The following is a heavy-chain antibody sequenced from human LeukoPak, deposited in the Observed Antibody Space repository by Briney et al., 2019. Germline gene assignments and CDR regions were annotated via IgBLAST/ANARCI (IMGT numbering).Heavy chain of an antibody. V-gene: IGHV4-39*01. J-gene: IGHJ4*02. CDR1: GDSISSSSYY. CDR3: ARQQLVYDY. Sequence: PSQTLSLTCTVSGDSISSSSYYWGWIRQPPGKGLEWIGSIYYSGSTYYNPSLKSRVTISIDTSKNQFSLKLNSVTAADTAVYYCARQQLVYDYWGQGTLVTVSS. D-gene: IGHD6-6*01. CDR2: IYYSGST.